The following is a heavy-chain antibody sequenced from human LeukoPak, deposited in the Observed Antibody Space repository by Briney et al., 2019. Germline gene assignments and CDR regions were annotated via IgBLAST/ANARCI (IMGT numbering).Heavy chain of an antibody. CDR1: GFTFSSYS. V-gene: IGHV3-21*01. J-gene: IGHJ4*02. Sequence: PGGSLRLSCAASGFTFSSYSMNWVRQAPGEGLECVSSISSSSSSIYYADSVKGRFTISRDDAKSSLYLQMNSLRAEDTAAYYCARTATDTGEFDYWGQGTLVTVSS. D-gene: IGHD6-13*01. CDR2: ISSSSSSI. CDR3: ARTATDTGEFDY.